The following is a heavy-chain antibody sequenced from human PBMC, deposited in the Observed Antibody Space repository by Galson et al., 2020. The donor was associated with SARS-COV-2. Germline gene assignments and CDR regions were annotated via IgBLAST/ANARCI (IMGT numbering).Heavy chain of an antibody. CDR3: ARAGQQQLRKWLAYYYYYGMDV. Sequence: GESLKISCKGSGYSFTSYWIGWVRQMPGKGLEWMGIIYPGDSDTRYSPSFQGQVTISADKSISTAYLQWSSLKASDTAMYYCARAGQQQLRKWLAYYYYYGMDVWGQGTTVTVSS. CDR1: GYSFTSYW. V-gene: IGHV5-51*01. J-gene: IGHJ6*02. CDR2: IYPGDSDT. D-gene: IGHD6-13*01.